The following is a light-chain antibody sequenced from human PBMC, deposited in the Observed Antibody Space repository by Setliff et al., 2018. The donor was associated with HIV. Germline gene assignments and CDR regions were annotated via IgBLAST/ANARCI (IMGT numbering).Light chain of an antibody. Sequence: QSALTQPASVSGSPGQSITISCTRISSDVGKYNLVSWYQQHPGKAPKLMIYQATKWPSGVSSRFSGSRSGNTASLTISGLQAEDEADYYCSSYVLSTNSYVFGTGTKVTVL. CDR2: QAT. V-gene: IGLV2-23*01. J-gene: IGLJ1*01. CDR3: SSYVLSTNSYV. CDR1: SSDVGKYNL.